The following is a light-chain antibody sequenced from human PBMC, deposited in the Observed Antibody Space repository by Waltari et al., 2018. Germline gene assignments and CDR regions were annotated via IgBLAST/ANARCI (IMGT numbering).Light chain of an antibody. J-gene: IGLJ2*01. V-gene: IGLV3-1*01. Sequence: SYEVTQPPSVSVSPGQTASITCPGDELGDKYVWWYQQTPGQSPVVVIYQDVKRPSGIPERFSGSSSGNTATLTIGGTQAMDEADYYCQAWDGTTVVFGGGTKVTVL. CDR3: QAWDGTTVV. CDR2: QDV. CDR1: ELGDKY.